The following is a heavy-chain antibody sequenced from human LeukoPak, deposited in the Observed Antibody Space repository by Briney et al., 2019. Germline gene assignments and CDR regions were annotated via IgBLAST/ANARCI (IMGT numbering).Heavy chain of an antibody. CDR1: GSTFSTYA. CDR3: AKMVAASDY. J-gene: IGHJ4*02. V-gene: IGHV3-23*01. CDR2: ISGSGGST. D-gene: IGHD6-13*01. Sequence: GGSLRLSCAASGSTFSTYAMSWVRQAPGKGLEWVSGISGSGGSTYYADSVKGRFTISRDNSKNTLYLQMNSLRAEDTAVYYCAKMVAASDYWGQGTLVTVSS.